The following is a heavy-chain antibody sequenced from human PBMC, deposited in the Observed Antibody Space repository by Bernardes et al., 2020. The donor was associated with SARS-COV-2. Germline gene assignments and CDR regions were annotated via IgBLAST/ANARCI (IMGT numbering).Heavy chain of an antibody. J-gene: IGHJ4*02. V-gene: IGHV1-18*04. CDR2: ISFHTGQT. Sequence: ASVNVSCKDSGYTFNDHGFSWVRQAPGQGLEWMGWISFHTGQTDYALRFQGRVTMTTDTATRTAFMELRSLRSDDTAMYYCATMIRAIDYWGQGTLVTVSS. CDR3: ATMIRAIDY. CDR1: GYTFNDHG. D-gene: IGHD3-10*01.